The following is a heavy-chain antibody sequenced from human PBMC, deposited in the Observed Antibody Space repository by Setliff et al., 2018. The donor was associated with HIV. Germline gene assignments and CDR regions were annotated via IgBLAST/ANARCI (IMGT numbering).Heavy chain of an antibody. CDR1: GISINGYY. J-gene: IGHJ4*02. V-gene: IGHV4-4*08. D-gene: IGHD1-26*01. CDR2: VSSIGNT. Sequence: SETLSLTCSVSGISINGYYWSWIRQSPRTRLEWIGYVSSIGNTNYNPSLKSRVTISVDTSKNQFTLQLNSVTAADTAVYFCARTRAPYFFDFWGQGAQVTVS. CDR3: ARTRAPYFFDF.